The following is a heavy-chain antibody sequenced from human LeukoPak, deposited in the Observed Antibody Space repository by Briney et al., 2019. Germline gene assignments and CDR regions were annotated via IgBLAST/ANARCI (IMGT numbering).Heavy chain of an antibody. Sequence: PSETLSLTCTVSGGSLSSYYWSWIRQPPGKGLEWIGTIHYSGSTYYNPSLKSRVTISVDTSKNQFSLKLSSVTAADTAVYYCARSVRYSSSRYYFDYWGQGTLVTVSS. D-gene: IGHD6-13*01. CDR2: IHYSGST. J-gene: IGHJ4*02. V-gene: IGHV4-59*04. CDR3: ARSVRYSSSRYYFDY. CDR1: GGSLSSYY.